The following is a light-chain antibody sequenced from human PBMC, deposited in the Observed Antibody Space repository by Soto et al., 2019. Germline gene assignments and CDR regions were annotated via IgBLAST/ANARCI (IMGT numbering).Light chain of an antibody. CDR3: QHYGSSSET. J-gene: IGKJ1*01. V-gene: IGKV3-20*01. Sequence: EIVLTQSPGTLSLSPGERATLSCRASQSVSSNYLAWYQQKPGQAPRLLIYGASSRATGIPDRFSGSGSGTDFTLTISRLEPDDFAAYYCQHYGSSSETFGQGTKV. CDR2: GAS. CDR1: QSVSSNY.